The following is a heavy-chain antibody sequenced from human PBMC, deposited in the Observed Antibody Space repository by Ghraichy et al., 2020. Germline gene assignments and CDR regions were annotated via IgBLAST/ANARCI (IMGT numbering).Heavy chain of an antibody. CDR3: ARGYCSGGSYLYYFDY. CDR1: AFTFTTDL. J-gene: IGHJ4*01. D-gene: IGHD2-15*01. Sequence: GGSLRLSCAPSAFTFTTDLMTWSRQSPGEGLEWVSSISGSGSTTNYADSVRGRFTISRDNSKNTLYLQLDSLTAEDTAVYYCARGYCSGGSYLYYFDYWGPGTPVT. CDR2: ISGSGSTT. V-gene: IGHV3-23*01.